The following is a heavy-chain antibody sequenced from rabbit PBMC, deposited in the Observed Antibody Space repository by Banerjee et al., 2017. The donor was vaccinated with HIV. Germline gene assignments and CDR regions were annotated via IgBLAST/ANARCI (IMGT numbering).Heavy chain of an antibody. D-gene: IGHD1-1*01. CDR2: ISTDGST. CDR3: ARMHATGSGHYLNL. J-gene: IGHJ4*01. V-gene: IGHV1S7*01. CDR1: GFDFSSYY. Sequence: QSLEESGGGLVQPGGSLKLSCKASGFDFSSYYMSWVRQAPGKGLEWIGYISTDGSTHYASWVNGRFSISRENTQNTVSLQMNSLTAADTATYFCARMHATGSGHYLNLWGPGTLVTVS.